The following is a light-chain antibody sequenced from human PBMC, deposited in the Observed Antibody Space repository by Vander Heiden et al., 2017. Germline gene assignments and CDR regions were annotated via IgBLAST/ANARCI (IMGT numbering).Light chain of an antibody. J-gene: IGKJ4*01. Sequence: EFVLTQSPGTLSLPPGERATPSCRASQSVSSTYLAWYQQKPGQAPRLLIYDASNRATGIPDRFSGGGSGTDFTLTISRLEPEDFAVYYCQQYGSSLLTFGGGTKVEIK. CDR2: DAS. CDR3: QQYGSSLLT. V-gene: IGKV3-20*01. CDR1: QSVSSTY.